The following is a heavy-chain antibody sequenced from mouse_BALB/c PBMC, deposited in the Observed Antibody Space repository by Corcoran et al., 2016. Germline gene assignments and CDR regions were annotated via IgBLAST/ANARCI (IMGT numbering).Heavy chain of an antibody. CDR3: ARDRFTSGPSDL. D-gene: IGHD1-1*01. J-gene: IGHJ4*01. Sequence: EVQLVESGGGLVQPGGSLRLSCAASGFTFSSYWLSWVRQVPGKGLEWVANIKQDGSEKNYVESVKGRFAISRDNAQKSLYLQMHNLRVEDTAVYYCARDRFTSGPSDLWGQGTLVTVSS. CDR1: GFTFSSYW. V-gene: IGHV5-6-3*01. CDR2: IKQDGSEK.